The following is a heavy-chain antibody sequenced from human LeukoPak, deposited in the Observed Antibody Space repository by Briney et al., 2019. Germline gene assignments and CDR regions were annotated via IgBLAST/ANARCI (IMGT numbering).Heavy chain of an antibody. J-gene: IGHJ6*02. CDR1: RFTFSSYW. CDR3: ARDRGGFGDDSYYYGMDV. D-gene: IGHD3-10*01. Sequence: GGSLRLSCAASRFTFSSYWMSWVRQAPGKGLEWVANIKQDGSEKYYADSVKGRFTISRDNSKNTLYLQMNSLRAEDTAVYYCARDRGGFGDDSYYYGMDVWGQGTTVTVSS. CDR2: IKQDGSEK. V-gene: IGHV3-7*01.